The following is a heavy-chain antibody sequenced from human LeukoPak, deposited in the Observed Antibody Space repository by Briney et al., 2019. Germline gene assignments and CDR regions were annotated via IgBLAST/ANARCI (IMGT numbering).Heavy chain of an antibody. CDR3: AKGGGGVLAS. D-gene: IGHD3-16*01. V-gene: IGHV3-23*01. CDR2: ISGSGSST. Sequence: GGSLRLSCAASGFTFSSYSMNWVRQAPGKGLEWVSSISGSGSSTYYADSVKGRFTISRDNSKNTLFLQMNSLEADDTDVYYCAKGGGGVLASWGQGTLVTVSS. J-gene: IGHJ4*02. CDR1: GFTFSSYS.